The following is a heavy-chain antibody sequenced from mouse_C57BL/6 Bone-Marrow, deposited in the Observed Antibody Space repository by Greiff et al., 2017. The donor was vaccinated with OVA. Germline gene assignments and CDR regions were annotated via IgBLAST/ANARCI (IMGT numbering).Heavy chain of an antibody. J-gene: IGHJ4*01. D-gene: IGHD1-1*01. V-gene: IGHV1-74*01. CDR1: GYTFTSYW. Sequence: QVQLQQPGAELVKPGASVKVSCKASGYTFTSYWMHWVKQRPGQGLEWIGRIHPSDSDTNYNQKFKGKATLTVDKSSSTAYMQLSSLTSEDSAVYYCAITTVVAPPYYYAMDYWGQGTSVTVSS. CDR2: IHPSDSDT. CDR3: AITTVVAPPYYYAMDY.